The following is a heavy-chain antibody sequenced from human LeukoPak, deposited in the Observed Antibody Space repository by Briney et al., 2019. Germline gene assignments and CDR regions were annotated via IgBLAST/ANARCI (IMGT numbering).Heavy chain of an antibody. CDR1: EFTFITYW. V-gene: IGHV3-7*01. Sequence: PGGSLRLSCAASEFTFITYWMSWVRQAPGKGLEGVANIEQDGSEKYYVDSVKGRFTISRDNAKNSLYLQMNSLRAEDTAVYYCARAGRKSRGVDIVRKKETAYYYMDVWGKGTTVTVSS. CDR3: ARAGRKSRGVDIVRKKETAYYYMDV. D-gene: IGHD2-15*01. CDR2: IEQDGSEK. J-gene: IGHJ6*03.